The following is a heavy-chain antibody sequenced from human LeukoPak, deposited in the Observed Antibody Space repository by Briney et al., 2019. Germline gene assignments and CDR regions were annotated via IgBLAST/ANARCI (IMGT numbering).Heavy chain of an antibody. V-gene: IGHV1-46*01. D-gene: IGHD3-3*01. CDR3: ARDLAPGYDFWSGPLYNWFDP. Sequence: ASVKVSCKTSGYTFTSYHMHWVRQAPGQGLEWMGIINPSGGSTSYAEKFQGRVTMTRDTSTSTVYMELSSLRSEDTAVYYCARDLAPGYDFWSGPLYNWFDPWGQGTLVTVSS. CDR2: INPSGGST. J-gene: IGHJ5*02. CDR1: GYTFTSYH.